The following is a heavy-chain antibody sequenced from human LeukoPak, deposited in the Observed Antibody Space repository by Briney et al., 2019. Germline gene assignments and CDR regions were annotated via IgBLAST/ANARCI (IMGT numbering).Heavy chain of an antibody. Sequence: ASVKVSCKTSGYTFTSYGISWVRQAPGQGLEWMGWISTYNGNTNYAQKFQGRVTMTTDTSTTTAYMELRSLRGDDTAVYYCAGGESDCSGGSCYLGPIWFDPWGQGTLVTVSS. CDR3: AGGESDCSGGSCYLGPIWFDP. J-gene: IGHJ5*02. CDR1: GYTFTSYG. D-gene: IGHD2-15*01. CDR2: ISTYNGNT. V-gene: IGHV1-18*01.